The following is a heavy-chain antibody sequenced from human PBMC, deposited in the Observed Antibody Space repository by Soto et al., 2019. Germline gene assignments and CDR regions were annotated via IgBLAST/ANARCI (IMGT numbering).Heavy chain of an antibody. CDR2: IYYSGST. CDR3: ASLLGQIVVY. D-gene: IGHD6-6*01. Sequence: SETLSLTCTVSGGSISSGDYYWSWIRQSPGKGLEWIGYIYYSGSTYHNPSLKSRVTISVDTPKNQFSLNLTSVTAADTAVYYCASLLGQIVVYWGQGTLVTVSS. CDR1: GGSISSGDYY. J-gene: IGHJ4*02. V-gene: IGHV4-30-4*01.